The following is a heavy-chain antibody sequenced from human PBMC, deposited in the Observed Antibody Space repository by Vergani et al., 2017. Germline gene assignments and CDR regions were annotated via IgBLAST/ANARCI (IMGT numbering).Heavy chain of an antibody. D-gene: IGHD1-26*01. Sequence: EVQLVESGGGLVQPGGSLRLSCAASGFTFSSYSMNWVRQAPGKGLEWVSSISSSSSYIYYADSVKGRFTISRDNAKNSLYLQMHSLRAEDTAVYYCAKDQTDAESGSYLYYFDYWGQGTLVTVSS. CDR3: AKDQTDAESGSYLYYFDY. CDR1: GFTFSSYS. V-gene: IGHV3-21*04. J-gene: IGHJ4*02. CDR2: ISSSSSYI.